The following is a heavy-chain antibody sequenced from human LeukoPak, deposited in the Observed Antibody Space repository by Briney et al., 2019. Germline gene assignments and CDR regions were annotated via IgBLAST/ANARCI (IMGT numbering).Heavy chain of an antibody. D-gene: IGHD7-27*01. CDR3: ARGSNWGDY. V-gene: IGHV4-59*12. CDR2: FSNSGTP. Sequence: SETLSLTCTVPGASISDYYWSWIRQPPGKGLEWIGFFSNSGTPNYSPSLKSRVTMSVDTSKNQFSLKLSSVTAADTAVYYCARGSNWGDYWGQGTLVTVSS. CDR1: GASISDYY. J-gene: IGHJ4*02.